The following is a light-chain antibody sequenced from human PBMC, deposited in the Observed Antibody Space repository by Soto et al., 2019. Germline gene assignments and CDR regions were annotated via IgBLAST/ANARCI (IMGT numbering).Light chain of an antibody. V-gene: IGKV3-15*01. Sequence: EIVMTQSPATLSVSPGERGILSCRATQSVNSNLAWYQQKPGQAPRLLIYGASTRATGIPGRFSGSGSGTVFTLTISSLQSEDSAVYYCQQYNNWPRTFGQGTKVEIK. CDR1: QSVNSN. J-gene: IGKJ1*01. CDR2: GAS. CDR3: QQYNNWPRT.